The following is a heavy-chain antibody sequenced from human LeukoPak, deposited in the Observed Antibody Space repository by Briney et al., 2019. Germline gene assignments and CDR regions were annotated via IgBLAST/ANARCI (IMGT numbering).Heavy chain of an antibody. CDR1: GGSISSSSYY. D-gene: IGHD5-18*01. V-gene: IGHV4-39*07. Sequence: PSETLSLTCTVSGGSISSSSYYWGWIRQPPGKGLEWIGSIYYSGSTYYNPSLKSRVTISVDTSKNQFSLRLSSVTAADTAVYYCARDLYSGYSYGWDYFDYWGQGTLVTVSS. CDR2: IYYSGST. CDR3: ARDLYSGYSYGWDYFDY. J-gene: IGHJ4*02.